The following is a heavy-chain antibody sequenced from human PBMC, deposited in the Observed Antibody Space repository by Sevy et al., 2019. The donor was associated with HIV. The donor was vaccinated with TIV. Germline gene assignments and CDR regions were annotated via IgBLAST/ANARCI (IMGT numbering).Heavy chain of an antibody. J-gene: IGHJ4*02. CDR3: ARPGTGSYRAYFDY. D-gene: IGHD1-26*01. V-gene: IGHV3-53*01. Sequence: GGCLRLSCAASEFTVSSSYMSWVRQAPGKGLEWLSILYSGGSTYYAASVKGRFAVSRDNSKNTLYLQMNSLRAEDTAVYYCARPGTGSYRAYFDYWGQGTLVTVSS. CDR1: EFTVSSSY. CDR2: LYSGGST.